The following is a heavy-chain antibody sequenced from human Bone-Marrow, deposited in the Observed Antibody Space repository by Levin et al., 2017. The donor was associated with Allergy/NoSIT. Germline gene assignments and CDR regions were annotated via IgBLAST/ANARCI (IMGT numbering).Heavy chain of an antibody. CDR3: ARVCLGPTKRVIAAAGGWFDP. Sequence: SCASSGFTFSSYWMSWVRQAPGKGLEWVANIKQDGSEKYYVDSVKGRFTISRDNAKNSLYLQMNSLRAEDTAVYYCARVCLGPTKRVIAAAGGWFDPWGQGTLVTVSS. D-gene: IGHD6-13*01. V-gene: IGHV3-7*01. CDR2: IKQDGSEK. CDR1: GFTFSSYW. J-gene: IGHJ5*02.